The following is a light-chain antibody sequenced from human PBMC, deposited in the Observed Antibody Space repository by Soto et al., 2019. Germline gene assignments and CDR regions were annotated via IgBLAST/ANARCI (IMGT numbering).Light chain of an antibody. CDR3: SSYVSSSTWV. V-gene: IGLV2-14*01. J-gene: IGLJ3*02. Sequence: QSALTQPASVSGSPGQSITISCTGTTSDVGGYNFVSWYQQFPGKAPKLMIYEVTNRPSGVSNRFSGSKSGNTASLTISGLQAEGEADYYCSSYVSSSTWVFGGGTKLTVL. CDR2: EVT. CDR1: TSDVGGYNF.